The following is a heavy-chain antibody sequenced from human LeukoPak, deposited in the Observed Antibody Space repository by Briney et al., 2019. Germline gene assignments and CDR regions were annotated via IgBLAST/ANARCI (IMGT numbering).Heavy chain of an antibody. CDR3: ARGCSVGSCYDY. CDR1: GFTVSSNY. CDR2: IYSGGST. V-gene: IGHV3-53*01. J-gene: IGHJ4*02. Sequence: GGSLRLSCAAFGFTVSSNYMSWVRQAPGKGLEWVSVIYSGGSTYYADSVKGRFTISRDNSKNTLYLQMNSLRAEDTAVYYCARGCSVGSCYDYWGQGTLVTVSS. D-gene: IGHD2-15*01.